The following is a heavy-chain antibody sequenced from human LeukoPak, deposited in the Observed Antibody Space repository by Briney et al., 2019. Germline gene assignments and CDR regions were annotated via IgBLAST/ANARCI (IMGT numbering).Heavy chain of an antibody. Sequence: GGSLRLSCAASGFTFSSYGMHWVRQAPGKGLEGGAVIWYDGSNKYYADSVKGRFTISRDNSKNTLYLQMNSLRAEDTAVYYCAKGEYCSTSCYIGAFDIWGQGTMVTVSS. V-gene: IGHV3-33*06. CDR3: AKGEYCSTSCYIGAFDI. J-gene: IGHJ3*02. CDR2: IWYDGSNK. CDR1: GFTFSSYG. D-gene: IGHD2-2*02.